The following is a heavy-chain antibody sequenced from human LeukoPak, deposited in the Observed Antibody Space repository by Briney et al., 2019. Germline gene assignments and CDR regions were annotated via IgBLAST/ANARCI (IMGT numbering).Heavy chain of an antibody. CDR2: ISAYNGNT. J-gene: IGHJ3*02. D-gene: IGHD2-2*01. Sequence: GASVKVSCKASGYTFTSYGISWVRQAPGQGLEWMGWISAYNGNTNYAQKLQGRVTMTTDTSTSTAYMELRSLRSDDTAVYYCARDPVPAAMTYSAFDIWGQGTMVTVSS. V-gene: IGHV1-18*01. CDR1: GYTFTSYG. CDR3: ARDPVPAAMTYSAFDI.